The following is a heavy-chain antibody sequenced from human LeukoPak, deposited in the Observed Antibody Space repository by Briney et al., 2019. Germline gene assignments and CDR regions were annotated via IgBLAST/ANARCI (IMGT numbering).Heavy chain of an antibody. J-gene: IGHJ4*02. V-gene: IGHV4-39*01. D-gene: IGHD5-24*01. CDR2: IYYSGST. Sequence: PSETLSLTCTVSGGSISSSSYYWGWIRQPPGKGLEWIGSIYYSGSTYYNPSLKSRVTISVDTSKNQFSLKLSSVTAADTAVYYCARGGWWLQLSRLDYWGQGTLVTVSS. CDR3: ARGGWWLQLSRLDY. CDR1: GGSISSSSYY.